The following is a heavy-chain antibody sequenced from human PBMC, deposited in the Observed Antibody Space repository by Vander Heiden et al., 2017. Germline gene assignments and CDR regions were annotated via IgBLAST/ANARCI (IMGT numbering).Heavy chain of an antibody. D-gene: IGHD6-13*01. J-gene: IGHJ4*02. Sequence: QITLKESGPTLVKPTQTLTLTCTFSGFSLSTSGVGVGWIRQPPGKALEWLALIYWNDDKRYSPALKSRLTITKDTSKNQVVLTMTNMDTVDTATYYCAHRGRGSSSWYQDYWGQGTLVTVYS. CDR3: AHRGRGSSSWYQDY. V-gene: IGHV2-5*01. CDR2: IYWNDDK. CDR1: GFSLSTSGVG.